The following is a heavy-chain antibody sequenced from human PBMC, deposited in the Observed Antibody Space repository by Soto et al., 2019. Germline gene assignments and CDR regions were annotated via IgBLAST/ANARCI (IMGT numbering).Heavy chain of an antibody. CDR2: IYATGTT. CDR1: GASISGFY. D-gene: IGHD1-1*01. CDR3: VRDGTKTLRDWFDP. V-gene: IGHV4-4*07. Sequence: SETLSLTCTVSGASISGFYWSWIRKSAGKGLEWIGRIYATGTTDYNPSLKSRVMMSVDTSKKQSSLKLRSVTAADTAAYYCVRDGTKTLRDWFDPWGQGISVTVSS. J-gene: IGHJ5*02.